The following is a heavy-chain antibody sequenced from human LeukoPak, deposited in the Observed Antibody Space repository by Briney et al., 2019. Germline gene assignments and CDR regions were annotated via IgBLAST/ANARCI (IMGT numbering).Heavy chain of an antibody. V-gene: IGHV3-30-3*01. CDR2: ISYDGSNK. D-gene: IGHD5-12*01. CDR1: GFTFSSYA. CDR3: AKVANSYSYYYMDV. Sequence: PGRSLRLSCAASGFTFSSYAMHWVRQAPGKGLEWVAVISYDGSNKYYADSVKGRFTISRDNSKNTLHLQMNSLRVEDTGVYFWAKVANSYSYYYMDVWGNGTTVAVSS. J-gene: IGHJ6*03.